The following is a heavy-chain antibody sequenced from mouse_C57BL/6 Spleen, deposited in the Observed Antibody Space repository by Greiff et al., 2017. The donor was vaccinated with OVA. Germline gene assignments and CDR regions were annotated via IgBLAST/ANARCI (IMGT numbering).Heavy chain of an antibody. D-gene: IGHD1-2*01. CDR3: ASGGNDGPYFDD. CDR2: FNMYSVAT. V-gene: IGHV1-49*01. CDR1: YFTFMACA. Sequence: LQQSGAELVRPGSSVKLSCKASYFTFMACAMHWVKQRPGHGLEWIGSFNMYSVATEYSENFKGKATLTANTSSSTAYMELSSLTSEDSAVYYCASGGNDGPYFDDWGTGTTLTVSS. J-gene: IGHJ2*01.